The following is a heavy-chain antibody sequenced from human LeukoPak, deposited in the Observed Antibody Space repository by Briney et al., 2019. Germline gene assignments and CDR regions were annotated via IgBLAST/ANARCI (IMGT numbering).Heavy chain of an antibody. CDR3: ARELNRSYGYPYFDY. CDR1: GGSISSYY. Sequence: PSETLSLTCTVSGGSISSYYWSWIRQPAGKGLEWIGRVYTSGSTNHNPSLKSRVTMSVDTSKNQFSLKLSSVTAADTAVYYCARELNRSYGYPYFDYWGQGTLVTVSS. J-gene: IGHJ4*02. V-gene: IGHV4-4*07. CDR2: VYTSGST. D-gene: IGHD5-18*01.